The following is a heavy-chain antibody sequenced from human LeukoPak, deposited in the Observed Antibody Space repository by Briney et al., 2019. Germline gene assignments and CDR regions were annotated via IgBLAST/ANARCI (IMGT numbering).Heavy chain of an antibody. Sequence: SETLSLTCAVYGGSFSGYYWSWIRHPPGKGLEWIGEINHSGSTNYNPSLKSRVTISVDTSKNQFSLKLSSVTAADTAVYYCARAPRGIRVGISWFDPWGQGTLVTVSS. CDR2: INHSGST. J-gene: IGHJ5*02. CDR1: GGSFSGYY. V-gene: IGHV4-34*01. D-gene: IGHD1-14*01. CDR3: ARAPRGIRVGISWFDP.